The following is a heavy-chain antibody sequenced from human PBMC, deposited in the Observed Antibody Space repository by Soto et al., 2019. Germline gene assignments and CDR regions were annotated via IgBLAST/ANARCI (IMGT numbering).Heavy chain of an antibody. J-gene: IGHJ4*02. CDR2: ITGGGDNT. Sequence: EVQLLESGGDLVQPGGSLRLSCAASEFSFTSYAMSWIRQAPGKGLEWVSAITGGGDNTYYADSVKGRFTISRDNSKNTLYLQMNCMRAEDTAFYYCTQDGGSRDWLTVNWGQGTLVTVSS. CDR3: TQDGGSRDWLTVN. D-gene: IGHD3-9*01. CDR1: EFSFTSYA. V-gene: IGHV3-23*01.